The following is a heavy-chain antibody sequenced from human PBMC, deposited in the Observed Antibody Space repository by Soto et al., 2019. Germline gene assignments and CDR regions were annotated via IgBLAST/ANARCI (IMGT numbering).Heavy chain of an antibody. D-gene: IGHD3-16*02. CDR2: ISYDGSNK. J-gene: IGHJ4*02. CDR1: GFTFSSYA. V-gene: IGHV3-30-3*01. Sequence: GGSLRLSCAASGFTFSSYAMHWVRQAPGKGLEWVAVISYDGSNKYYADSVKGRFTISRDNSKNTLYLQMNSLRAEDTAVYYCASRIMITFGGVIATPPDYWGQGTLVTVSS. CDR3: ASRIMITFGGVIATPPDY.